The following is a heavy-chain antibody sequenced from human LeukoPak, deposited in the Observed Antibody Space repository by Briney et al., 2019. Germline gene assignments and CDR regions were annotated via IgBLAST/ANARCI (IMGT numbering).Heavy chain of an antibody. D-gene: IGHD6-13*01. V-gene: IGHV1-2*02. CDR3: AGAGGYSSSWYPGGWFDP. CDR2: INPNSGGT. J-gene: IGHJ5*02. Sequence: ASVKVSCKASGYTFTGYYMHWVRQAPGQGLEWMGWINPNSGGTNYAQKFQGRVTMTRDTSISTAYMELSRLRSDDTAVYYCAGAGGYSSSWYPGGWFDPWGQGTLVTVSS. CDR1: GYTFTGYY.